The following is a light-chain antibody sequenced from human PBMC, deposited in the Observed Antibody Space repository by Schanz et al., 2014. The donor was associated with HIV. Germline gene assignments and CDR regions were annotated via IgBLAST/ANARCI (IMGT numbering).Light chain of an antibody. CDR2: EAS. J-gene: IGKJ1*01. CDR3: QQYSDSPWT. V-gene: IGKV1-5*03. Sequence: DIQLTQSPSTLSASIGDRVTITCRASQSITSWLAWYQQKPGKPPKLLICEASSLESGVSSRFSGSGSGTDFTLTISSLQPDDFATYYCQQYSDSPWTFGQGTKVDIK. CDR1: QSITSW.